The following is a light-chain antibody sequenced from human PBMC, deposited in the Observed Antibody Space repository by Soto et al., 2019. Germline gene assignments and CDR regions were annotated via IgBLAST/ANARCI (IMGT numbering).Light chain of an antibody. CDR2: EVD. CDR3: CSDTTRGSYV. V-gene: IGLV2-14*01. Sequence: QSALTKPASVSGSPGQSIIISCGGTSRDVGAYGHVSWYQHHPGKAPKLILYEVDHRPSGVSDRFSGSKSGDTASLTISGLQAGDEAEYYCCSDTTRGSYVFGSGAKVTVL. CDR1: SRDVGAYGH. J-gene: IGLJ1*01.